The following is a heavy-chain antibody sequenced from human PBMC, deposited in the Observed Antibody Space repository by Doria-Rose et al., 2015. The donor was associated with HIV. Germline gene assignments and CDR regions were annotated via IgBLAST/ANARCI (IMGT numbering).Heavy chain of an antibody. V-gene: IGHV2-26*01. CDR2: IFSDDER. Sequence: QESGPVLVKPTETLTLTCTVSGVSLSSPGMGVSWIRQPPGMALEWLANIFSDDERSYKTSLKSRLTTSRGTSKSQVVLTMTDMDPVDTATYYCARIKSSRWYHKYYFDFWGQGTLVIVSA. CDR1: GVSLSSPGMG. D-gene: IGHD6-13*01. CDR3: ARIKSSRWYHKYYFDF. J-gene: IGHJ4*02.